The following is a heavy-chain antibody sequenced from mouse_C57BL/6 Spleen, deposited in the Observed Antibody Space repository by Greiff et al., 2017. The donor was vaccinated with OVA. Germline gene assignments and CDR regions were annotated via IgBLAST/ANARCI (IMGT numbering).Heavy chain of an antibody. CDR3: AGGYYVRSYGYAC. J-gene: IGHJ3*01. CDR1: GYTFTSYW. D-gene: IGHD1-1*01. V-gene: IGHV1-69*01. Sequence: QVQLQQPGAELVMPGASVKLSCKASGYTFTSYWMHWVKQRPGQGLEWIGEIDPSDSYTNYNQKLKGTSTLTVDKSSSTAYMQLSSLTSEDSAVYDCAGGYYVRSYGYACWGKGTLVTVSA. CDR2: IDPSDSYT.